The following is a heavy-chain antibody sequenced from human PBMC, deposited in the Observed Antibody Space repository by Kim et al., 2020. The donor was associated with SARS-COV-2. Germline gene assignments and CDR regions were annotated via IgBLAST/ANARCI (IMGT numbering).Heavy chain of an antibody. CDR3: ACSVSGSSDAFDI. Sequence: GESLKISCKGSGYSFTSYWIGWVRQMPGKGLEWMGIIYPGDADTRYSPSFQGQVTISADTSISTAYLQWSSLKASDTAMYYCACSVSGSSDAFDIWGQGTMVTVSS. CDR2: IYPGDADT. J-gene: IGHJ3*02. V-gene: IGHV5-51*01. D-gene: IGHD3-10*01. CDR1: GYSFTSYW.